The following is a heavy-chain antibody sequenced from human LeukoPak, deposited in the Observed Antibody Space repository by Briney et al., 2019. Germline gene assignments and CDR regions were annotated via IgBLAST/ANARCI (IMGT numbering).Heavy chain of an antibody. CDR1: GFTFSSYA. D-gene: IGHD3-22*01. CDR3: AAGGSGYYFDY. V-gene: IGHV3-23*01. J-gene: IGHJ4*02. Sequence: GGSLRLSCAASGFTFSSYAMSWVRQAPGKGLEWVSAISGSGGSTYYADSVKGRFTISRDNSKNTLYLQMNSLRAEDTALYYCAAGGSGYYFDYWGQGTLVTVSS. CDR2: ISGSGGST.